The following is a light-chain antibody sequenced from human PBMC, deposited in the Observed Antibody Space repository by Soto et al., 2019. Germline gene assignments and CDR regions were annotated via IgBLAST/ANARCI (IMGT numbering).Light chain of an antibody. V-gene: IGLV2-14*03. CDR2: DVT. J-gene: IGLJ2*01. CDR1: SSDVGGYNY. Sequence: QSALTQPASVSGSPGQSITISCTGTSSDVGGYNYVSWYQHHPGKAPKLMIYDVTNRPSRVSNRFSGSKSGNTASLTISGVQSEDEASYYCSSYTTTSTVVFGGGTKLTVL. CDR3: SSYTTTSTVV.